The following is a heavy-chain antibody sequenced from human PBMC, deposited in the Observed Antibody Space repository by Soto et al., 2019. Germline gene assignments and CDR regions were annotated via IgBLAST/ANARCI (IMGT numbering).Heavy chain of an antibody. CDR2: IYYSGST. CDR3: ARHVDATRSRYYFDY. V-gene: IGHV4-39*01. Sequence: SETLSLTCTVSGGSISSSSYYWGWIRQPPGKGLEWIGSIYYSGSTYYNPSLKSRVTISVDTSKNQFSLKLSSVTAADTAVYYCARHVDATRSRYYFDYWGQGTLVTVSS. D-gene: IGHD5-12*01. J-gene: IGHJ4*02. CDR1: GGSISSSSYY.